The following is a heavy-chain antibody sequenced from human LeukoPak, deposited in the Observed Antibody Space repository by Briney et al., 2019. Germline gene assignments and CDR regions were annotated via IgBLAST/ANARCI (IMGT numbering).Heavy chain of an antibody. V-gene: IGHV3-21*01. CDR3: ATIGSSSHYFDN. D-gene: IGHD6-6*01. J-gene: IGHJ4*02. Sequence: GGSLRLSCAASGFSFRSSDMNWGRQAPGKGLEWVSSISGSGSHTYYADSVQGRFTISRDNANNLLYLQMNSLRAEDTALYYCATIGSSSHYFDNWGQGTLVTVSS. CDR1: GFSFRSSD. CDR2: ISGSGSHT.